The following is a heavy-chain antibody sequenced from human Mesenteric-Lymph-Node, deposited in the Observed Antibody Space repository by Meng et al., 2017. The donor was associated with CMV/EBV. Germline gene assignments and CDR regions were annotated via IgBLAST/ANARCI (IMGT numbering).Heavy chain of an antibody. CDR3: ARTDRFDP. V-gene: IGHV3-74*01. J-gene: IGHJ5*02. CDR1: RFTFSSYW. CDR2: VNNNAGTT. Sequence: SLRLSCATSRFTFSSYWMNWVRQAPGRGLVWVSRVNNNAGTTTYADSVKGQFTISRDNTKNTLYLQMNGLRAEDTAVYYCARTDRFDPWGQGTLVTVSS.